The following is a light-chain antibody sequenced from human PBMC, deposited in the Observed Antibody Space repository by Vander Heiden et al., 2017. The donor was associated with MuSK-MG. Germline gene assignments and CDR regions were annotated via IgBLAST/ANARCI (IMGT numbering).Light chain of an antibody. CDR1: QSISTF. CDR2: AAS. Sequence: DIRMTQSASSLSASVGDRVTIACRASQSISTFLNWYQQKPGTPPKLLVYAASILQSGVPSRFRGSGSGTDFTLSISRLQPEDFATYYCQQSHSLPYTFGQGTSLQI. V-gene: IGKV1-39*01. CDR3: QQSHSLPYT. J-gene: IGKJ2*01.